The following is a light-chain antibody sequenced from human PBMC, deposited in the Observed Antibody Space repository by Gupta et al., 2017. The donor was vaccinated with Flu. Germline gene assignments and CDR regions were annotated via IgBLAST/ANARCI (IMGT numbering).Light chain of an antibody. Sequence: QSALTQPPSVSGSPGQSVTISCNGTGSDVGTYNRVSWYRQPPVTAPKLIIYEVSNRPSGVPDRFSGSKSGNTSSLTISGLQGEDEADYYCSSYTTSYTFVFGTGTKVTVL. CDR3: SSYTTSYTFV. CDR1: GSDVGTYNR. CDR2: EVS. V-gene: IGLV2-18*02. J-gene: IGLJ1*01.